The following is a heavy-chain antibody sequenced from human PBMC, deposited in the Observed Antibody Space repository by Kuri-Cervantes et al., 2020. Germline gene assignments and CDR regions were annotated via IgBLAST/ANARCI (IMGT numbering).Heavy chain of an antibody. V-gene: IGHV3-23*01. J-gene: IGHJ6*02. CDR1: GFTFSSYA. CDR2: ISGSGGST. Sequence: GGSLRLSCAASGFTFSSYAMSWVRQAPGKGLEWVSAISGSGGSTYYADSVKGRFTISRDNSKNTLYLQMNSLKTEDTAVYYCTTVKDTGYSSSWFSFYYYGMDVWGQGTTVTVSS. CDR3: TTVKDTGYSSSWFSFYYYGMDV. D-gene: IGHD6-13*01.